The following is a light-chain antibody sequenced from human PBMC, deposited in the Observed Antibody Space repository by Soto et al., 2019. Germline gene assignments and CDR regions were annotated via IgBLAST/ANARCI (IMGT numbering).Light chain of an antibody. J-gene: IGLJ1*01. CDR3: CSYAGSFYV. CDR2: DVS. Sequence: QSVLTQPRSVSGSPGQSVTISCTGTSSDVGGYNYVSWYQQHPGKAPKLMIYDVSERPSGVPDRFSGSKSGNTASLTISGLQAEDEADYYCCSYAGSFYVFGIGTEVTVL. CDR1: SSDVGGYNY. V-gene: IGLV2-11*01.